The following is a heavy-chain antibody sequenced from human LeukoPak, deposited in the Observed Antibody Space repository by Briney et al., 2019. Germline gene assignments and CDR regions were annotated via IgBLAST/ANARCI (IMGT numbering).Heavy chain of an antibody. CDR3: ARSDGYGLVGI. J-gene: IGHJ3*02. D-gene: IGHD3-10*01. V-gene: IGHV4-34*01. CDR1: GGSFSGYY. Sequence: SETLSLTCAVYGGSFSGYYWGWIRQSPGKTLEWIGSIYSSGSTYYNPSLKSRVIILIDTSKNHFSLTLSSVTAADTAMYYCARSDGYGLVGIWGQGTMVTVSS. CDR2: IYSSGST.